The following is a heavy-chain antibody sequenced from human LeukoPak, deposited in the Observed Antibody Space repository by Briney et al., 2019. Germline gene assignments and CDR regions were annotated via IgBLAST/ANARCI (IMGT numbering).Heavy chain of an antibody. CDR2: IKEDGSDK. Sequence: PGGSLTLSCAASGFTFSNYWMSWVRQAPGEGLEWVANIKEDGSDKYYVDSVKGRFTISRDNAKNSLYLQMNSLRVEDTAVYYCARGTAVAGTRGYWGQGTLVTVSS. D-gene: IGHD6-19*01. V-gene: IGHV3-7*01. J-gene: IGHJ4*02. CDR1: GFTFSNYW. CDR3: ARGTAVAGTRGY.